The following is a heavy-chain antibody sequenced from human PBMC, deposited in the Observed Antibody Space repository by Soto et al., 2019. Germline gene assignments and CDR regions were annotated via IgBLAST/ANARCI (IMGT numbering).Heavy chain of an antibody. Sequence: QITLKESGPTLVKPTQTLTLTCTFSGFSLSTNGVGVGWIRQPPGKALEWLALIYWDDSKEYSPSLKSRLTSTKDTSRNQVVLTMTNMDPVDTATYYWAKKGGGDYILGYWGQGTLVTVSS. CDR2: IYWDDSK. CDR3: AKKGGGDYILGY. CDR1: GFSLSTNGVG. D-gene: IGHD4-17*01. J-gene: IGHJ4*02. V-gene: IGHV2-5*02.